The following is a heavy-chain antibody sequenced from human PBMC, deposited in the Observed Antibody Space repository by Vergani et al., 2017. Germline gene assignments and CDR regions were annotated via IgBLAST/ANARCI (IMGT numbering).Heavy chain of an antibody. Sequence: EVQLVPSGAEVKKPGESLKISCKGSGYSFTSYWIGWVRQMPGKGLEWMGIIYPGASDTRYSPSFQGQVTISADKSISTAYLQWSSLKASDTAMYYCARCGVDTAMVSGSYMDVWGKGTTVTVSS. CDR2: IYPGASDT. D-gene: IGHD5-18*01. V-gene: IGHV5-51*01. CDR1: GYSFTSYW. J-gene: IGHJ6*03. CDR3: ARCGVDTAMVSGSYMDV.